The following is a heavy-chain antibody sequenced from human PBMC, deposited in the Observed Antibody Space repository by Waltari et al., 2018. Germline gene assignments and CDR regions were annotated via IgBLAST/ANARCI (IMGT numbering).Heavy chain of an antibody. CDR2: IYYSGST. CDR1: GGSISSGGYY. V-gene: IGHV4-31*03. D-gene: IGHD6-6*01. CDR3: ARTGGLVSSFDY. J-gene: IGHJ4*02. Sequence: QVQLQESGPGLVKPSQTLSLTCTVSGGSISSGGYYWSWIRQHPGKGLEWIGYIYYSGSTYYNPSLESRVTRSVDTSKNQFALKLSSVTAAETAVYYCARTGGLVSSFDYWGQGTLVTVSS.